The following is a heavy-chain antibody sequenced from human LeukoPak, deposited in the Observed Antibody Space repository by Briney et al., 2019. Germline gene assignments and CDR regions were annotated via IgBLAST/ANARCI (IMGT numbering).Heavy chain of an antibody. V-gene: IGHV2-70*11. Sequence: SGPALVKPTQTLTLTCTFSGFSLSTSGMCVSWIRQPPGKALEWLARIDWDDDKYYSTSLKTRLTISEDTSKNQVVLTMTNMDPVDTATYYCARTVTGYSSSWYYFDYWGQGTLVTVSS. CDR2: IDWDDDK. D-gene: IGHD6-13*01. CDR3: ARTVTGYSSSWYYFDY. J-gene: IGHJ4*02. CDR1: GFSLSTSGMC.